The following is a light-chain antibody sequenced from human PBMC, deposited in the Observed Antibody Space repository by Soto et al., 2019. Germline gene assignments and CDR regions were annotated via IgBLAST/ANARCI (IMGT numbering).Light chain of an antibody. V-gene: IGLV2-8*01. J-gene: IGLJ2*01. CDR2: EVN. CDR3: SSYAGSNDVI. Sequence: QSALTQPPSASGSPGQSVTISCTGTRSDVGGYNYVSWYQQHPGRAPKLMIYEVNKRPSGVPDRFSGSKSDNTASLTVSGLQAENEAYYYCSSYAGSNDVIFGGGTKVTVL. CDR1: RSDVGGYNY.